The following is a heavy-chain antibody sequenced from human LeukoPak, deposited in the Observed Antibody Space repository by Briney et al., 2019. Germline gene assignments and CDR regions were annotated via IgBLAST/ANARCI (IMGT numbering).Heavy chain of an antibody. CDR3: ARDYYDSSLDYYYGMDV. CDR1: GDSISSGTYS. CDR2: IYHSGST. V-gene: IGHV4-30-2*01. Sequence: PSETLSLTCTVSGDSISSGTYSWSWIRQPPGKGLEWIGYIYHSGSTYYNPSLKSRVTISVDTSKNQFSLKLSSVTAADTAVYYCARDYYDSSLDYYYGMDVWGQGTTVTVSS. D-gene: IGHD3-22*01. J-gene: IGHJ6*02.